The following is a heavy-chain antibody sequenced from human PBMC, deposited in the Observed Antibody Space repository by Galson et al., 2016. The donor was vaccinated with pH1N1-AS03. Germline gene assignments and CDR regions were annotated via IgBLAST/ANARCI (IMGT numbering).Heavy chain of an antibody. CDR2: IYAGDTT. CDR3: AGPHMVRGVIGGVGVAIDI. Sequence: SLRLSCAASGFTVSNTYMTWVRQAPGKGLEWVSVIYAGDTTYYAESVKGRFTISRDNSTNTLHPQMNSLRGDDTAVYYCAGPHMVRGVIGGVGVAIDIWGQGAMVTVSS. CDR1: GFTVSNTY. V-gene: IGHV3-53*01. J-gene: IGHJ3*02. D-gene: IGHD3-10*01.